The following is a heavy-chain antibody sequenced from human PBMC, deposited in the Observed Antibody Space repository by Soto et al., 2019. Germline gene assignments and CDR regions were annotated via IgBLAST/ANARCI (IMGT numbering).Heavy chain of an antibody. J-gene: IGHJ6*03. V-gene: IGHV4-59*01. CDR1: GGSISSYY. D-gene: IGHD2-15*01. CDR2: IYYSGST. CDR3: ARSYCSGGSCYSPSDYYYYYMDV. Sequence: QVQLQESGPGLVKPSETLSLTCTVSGGSISSYYWSWIRQPPGKGLEWIGYIYYSGSTNYNPSLKSRATISVDTSKNQFSLKLSSVTAADTAVYYCARSYCSGGSCYSPSDYYYYYMDVWGKGTTVTVSS.